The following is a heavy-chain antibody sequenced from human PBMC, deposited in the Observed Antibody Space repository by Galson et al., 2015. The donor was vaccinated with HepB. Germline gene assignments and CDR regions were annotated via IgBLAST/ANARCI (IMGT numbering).Heavy chain of an antibody. CDR3: VREVASGWYYFDY. D-gene: IGHD6-19*01. V-gene: IGHV3-23*01. CDR2: ITPSGDNT. J-gene: IGHJ4*02. CDR1: GFTFSYYA. Sequence: SLRLSCAASGFTFSYYAMAWVRQAPGKGLEWISAITPSGDNTYSADSMKGRFFISRDNSENTLLLQMNSLRAEDSAVYYCVREVASGWYYFDYWGQGTLVTVSS.